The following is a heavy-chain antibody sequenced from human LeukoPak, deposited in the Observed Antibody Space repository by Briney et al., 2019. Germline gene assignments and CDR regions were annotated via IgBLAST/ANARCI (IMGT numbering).Heavy chain of an antibody. Sequence: PGGSLRLSCAAPEFTFSTYSMNWVRQAPGKGLEWVSYISSSSSAIYYADSVKGRFTISRDNAKNSLYLQLNSLRAEDTAVYYCARGGRGEYGSGSYYNYGMDVWGQGTTVTVSS. D-gene: IGHD3-10*01. CDR2: ISSSSSAI. CDR3: ARGGRGEYGSGSYYNYGMDV. CDR1: EFTFSTYS. V-gene: IGHV3-48*01. J-gene: IGHJ6*02.